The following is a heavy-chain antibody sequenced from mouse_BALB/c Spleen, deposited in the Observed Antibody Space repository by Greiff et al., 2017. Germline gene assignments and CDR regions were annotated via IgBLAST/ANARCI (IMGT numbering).Heavy chain of an antibody. Sequence: QVPLKESGPGILQPSQTLSLTCSFSGFSLSTSGMGVSWLRHPSGKGLEWLAHIYWDDDKRYNPSLKSRLTISKDTSRNQVFLKITSVDTSDTATYDCARRAFTTASNWYVDVWGAGTTVTVSA. V-gene: IGHV8-12*01. D-gene: IGHD1-2*01. CDR2: IYWDDDK. J-gene: IGHJ1*01. CDR3: ARRAFTTASNWYVDV. CDR1: GFSLSTSGMG.